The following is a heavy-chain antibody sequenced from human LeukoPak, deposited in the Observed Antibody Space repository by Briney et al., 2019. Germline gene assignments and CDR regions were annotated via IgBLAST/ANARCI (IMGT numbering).Heavy chain of an antibody. J-gene: IGHJ1*01. D-gene: IGHD6-25*01. V-gene: IGHV3-23*01. CDR1: GFTFTSYA. CDR2: FSYSGGST. CDR3: ARDRAASGGLFRH. Sequence: GGSLRLSCAASGFTFTSYAMSWVRQAPGKGLEWVSTFSYSGGSTYYTDSVKGRFTISRDNSKNTLYLQMNSLRAEDTAIYYCARDRAASGGLFRHWGQGTLVTVSS.